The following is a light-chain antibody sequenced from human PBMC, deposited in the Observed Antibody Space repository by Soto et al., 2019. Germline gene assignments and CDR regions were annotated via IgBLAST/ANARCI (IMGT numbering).Light chain of an antibody. J-gene: IGKJ4*01. CDR3: QQFNSYPLT. CDR2: AAS. Sequence: DIQLTQSPSFLSASVGDRVTITCRASQGISSSLAWFQQNPGTAPKLLIYAASTWQSGVPSRFSGSGSGTEFTLTISSLQPEDFATYYCQQFNSYPLTFGGGTKVEIK. CDR1: QGISSS. V-gene: IGKV1-9*01.